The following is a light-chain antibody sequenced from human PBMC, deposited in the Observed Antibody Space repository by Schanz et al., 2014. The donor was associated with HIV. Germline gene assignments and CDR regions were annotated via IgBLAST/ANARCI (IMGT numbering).Light chain of an antibody. CDR1: SSDVGGYNY. V-gene: IGLV2-14*01. Sequence: QSALTQPASVSGSPGQSITISCTGTSSDVGGYNYVSWYQQHPGKAPKLMIYDVSNRPSGVPDRFSASKSGNTASLTISEHQDDEEDDYDFCSYAATSKALFGGGTKLTVL. CDR3: CSYAATSKAL. J-gene: IGLJ3*02. CDR2: DVS.